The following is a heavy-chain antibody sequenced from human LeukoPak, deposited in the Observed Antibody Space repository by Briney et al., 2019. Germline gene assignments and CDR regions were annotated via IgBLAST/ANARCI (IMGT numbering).Heavy chain of an antibody. CDR3: AKDWESKSSGWLTRNWFDP. D-gene: IGHD6-19*01. Sequence: GGSLRLSCAASGLTFSSFAMSWVRQAPGKGLEWVSGISGNGGGTYYAESVKGRFTISRDNSKNTLYLQINSLRAEDTAVYYCAKDWESKSSGWLTRNWFDPWGQGTLVTVSS. V-gene: IGHV3-23*01. CDR1: GLTFSSFA. J-gene: IGHJ5*02. CDR2: ISGNGGGT.